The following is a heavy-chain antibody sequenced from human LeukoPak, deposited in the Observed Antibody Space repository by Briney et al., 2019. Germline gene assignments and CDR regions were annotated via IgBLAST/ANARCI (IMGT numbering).Heavy chain of an antibody. V-gene: IGHV3-23*01. CDR2: ISGSGGST. D-gene: IGHD3-10*01. CDR1: GFTFSNYA. CDR3: AKTLSGYYGSGSYDY. Sequence: GGSLRLSCAASGFTFSNYAMSWVRQAPGKGLEWVSAISGSGGSTYYADSVRGRFTISGDNSKNTLSLQMNNLRAEDTAVYYCAKTLSGYYGSGSYDYWGQGTLVTVSS. J-gene: IGHJ4*02.